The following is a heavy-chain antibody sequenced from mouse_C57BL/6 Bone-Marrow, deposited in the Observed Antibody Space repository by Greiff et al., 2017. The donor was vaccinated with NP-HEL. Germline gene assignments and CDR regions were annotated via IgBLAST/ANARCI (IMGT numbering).Heavy chain of an antibody. D-gene: IGHD4-1*01. CDR2: IDPSDSYT. CDR1: GYTFTSYW. J-gene: IGHJ1*03. Sequence: QVQLQQPGAELVMPGASVKLSCKASGYTFTSYWMHWVKQRPGQGLEWIGEIDPSDSYTNYNQKFKGKSTLTVDKSSSTAYMQLSSLTSEDSAVYYCARLGRKQFDVWGTGTTVTVSS. CDR3: ARLGRKQFDV. V-gene: IGHV1-69*01.